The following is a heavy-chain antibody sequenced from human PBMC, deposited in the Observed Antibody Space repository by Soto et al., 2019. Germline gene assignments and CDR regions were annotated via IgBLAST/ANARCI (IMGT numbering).Heavy chain of an antibody. CDR1: GGSISSGDYY. Sequence: SETLSLTCTVSGGSISSGDYYWSWIRQPPGKGLEWIGYIYYSGSTYYNPSLKSRVTISVDTPKNQFSLKLSSVTAADTAVYYCARDSDVALFDPWGQGTLVTVSS. J-gene: IGHJ5*02. CDR2: IYYSGST. V-gene: IGHV4-30-4*01. D-gene: IGHD1-26*01. CDR3: ARDSDVALFDP.